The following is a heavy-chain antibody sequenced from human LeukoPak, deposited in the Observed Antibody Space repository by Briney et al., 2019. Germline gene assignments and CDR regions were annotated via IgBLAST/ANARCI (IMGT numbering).Heavy chain of an antibody. CDR1: GSRFTSYW. J-gene: IGHJ4*02. V-gene: IGHV5-51*01. D-gene: IGHD3-22*01. CDR2: IYPGDSDT. Sequence: GASLQISCKGSGSRFTSYWIGWVRQMPGKGLEWMGIIYPGDSDTRYSPSFQGQVTISADKSISTAYLQWSSLKASDTAMYYCASLEHYYDSSGYYWWYFDYWGQGTLVTVSS. CDR3: ASLEHYYDSSGYYWWYFDY.